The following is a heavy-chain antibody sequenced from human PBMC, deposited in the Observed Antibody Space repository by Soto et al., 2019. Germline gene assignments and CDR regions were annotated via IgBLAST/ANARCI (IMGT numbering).Heavy chain of an antibody. J-gene: IGHJ4*02. CDR2: IYYSGST. CDR1: GGSISSGGYY. D-gene: IGHD3-3*01. Sequence: QVQLQESGPGLVKPSQTLSRTCTVSGGSISSGGYYWSWIRQHPGKGLEWIGYIYYSGSTYYNPSLKSRVTISVDTSKYPFSLKLSSVTAADTAVYYCAAEVGFGPLFDYWGQGTLVTVSS. CDR3: AAEVGFGPLFDY. V-gene: IGHV4-31*03.